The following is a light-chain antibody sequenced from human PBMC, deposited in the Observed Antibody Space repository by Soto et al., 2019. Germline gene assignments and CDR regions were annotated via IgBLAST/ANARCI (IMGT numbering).Light chain of an antibody. V-gene: IGLV2-14*03. CDR1: TRDVATYNY. Sequence: QSALTQPAAVSASPGQSITISCTGTTRDVATYNYVSWYQQHPGKAPKLLIYEVNTRPSGVSSRFSGSKSGDTASLTISGRRPEDEADYYCTSYTVASTLVVGGGTKVTVL. CDR2: EVN. CDR3: TSYTVASTLV. J-gene: IGLJ2*01.